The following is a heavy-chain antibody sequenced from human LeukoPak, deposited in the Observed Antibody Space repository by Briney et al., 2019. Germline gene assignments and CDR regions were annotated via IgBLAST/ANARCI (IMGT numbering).Heavy chain of an antibody. CDR1: GFTFSSYA. Sequence: GGSLRISCAASGFTFSSYAMTWVRQAPGKGLEWVSAISGSGADKHYADSAKGRFNISRDNSKNTVYLQMHSLRDGDTARYYCAFVRAGIEAAGFDYWGQGTLVTVSS. V-gene: IGHV3-23*01. CDR2: ISGSGADK. D-gene: IGHD6-13*01. J-gene: IGHJ4*02. CDR3: AFVRAGIEAAGFDY.